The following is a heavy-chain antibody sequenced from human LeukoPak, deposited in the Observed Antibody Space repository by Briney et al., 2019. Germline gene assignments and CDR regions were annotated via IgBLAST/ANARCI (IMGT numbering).Heavy chain of an antibody. CDR1: GFTFDDYG. D-gene: IGHD4-17*01. J-gene: IGHJ6*03. Sequence: TGGSLRLSCAVSGFTFDDYGMSWVRHAPGKGLEWVSGINWNGGSTGYADSVKGRFTISRDNAKNSLYLQMNSLRAEDTALYYCARVATVTTWGDLYYYYYMDVWGKGTTVTVSS. CDR3: ARVATVTTWGDLYYYYYMDV. V-gene: IGHV3-20*04. CDR2: INWNGGST.